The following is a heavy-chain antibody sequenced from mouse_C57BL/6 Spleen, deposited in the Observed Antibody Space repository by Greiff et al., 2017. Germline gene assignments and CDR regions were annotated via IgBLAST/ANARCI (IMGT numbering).Heavy chain of an antibody. CDR3: ARQSGTNRFDY. J-gene: IGHJ2*01. D-gene: IGHD4-1*01. CDR1: GYTFTSYW. CDR2: IHPNSGST. Sequence: VQLQQPGAELVKPGASVKLSCKASGYTFTSYWMHWVKQRPGQGLEWIGMIHPNSGSTNYNEKFKSKATLTVDKSSSTAYMQLSSLTSENSSGSYCARQSGTNRFDYWAQGTTLTVSS. V-gene: IGHV1-64*01.